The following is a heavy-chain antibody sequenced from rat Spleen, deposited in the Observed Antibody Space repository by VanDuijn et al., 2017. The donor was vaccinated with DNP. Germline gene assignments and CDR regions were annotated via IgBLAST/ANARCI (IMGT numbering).Heavy chain of an antibody. CDR2: ISGSGGST. Sequence: EVQLVEYGGGFLQPGRSMKLSCAASGFTFSNSDMAWVRQAPTKGLEWVASISGSGGSTYYRDSVKGRFTISRDNVRSSLYLQMNSLQSEDTATYFCARLPGYNYGYYWYFDFWGPGTMVTVSS. J-gene: IGHJ1*01. D-gene: IGHD1-4*01. CDR1: GFTFSNSD. V-gene: IGHV5-25*01. CDR3: ARLPGYNYGYYWYFDF.